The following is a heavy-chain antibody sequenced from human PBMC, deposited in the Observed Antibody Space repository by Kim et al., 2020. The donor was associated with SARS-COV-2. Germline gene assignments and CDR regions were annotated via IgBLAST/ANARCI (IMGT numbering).Heavy chain of an antibody. D-gene: IGHD2-15*01. J-gene: IGHJ6*02. CDR1: GYTFTSYD. Sequence: ASVKVSCKASGYTFTSYDINWVRQATGQGLEWMGWMNPNSGNTGYAQKFQGRVTMTRNTSISTAYMELSSLRSEDTAVYYCAREGPSIPHLTYCSGGSCYEGPYYYYGMDVWGQGTTVTVSS. V-gene: IGHV1-8*01. CDR3: AREGPSIPHLTYCSGGSCYEGPYYYYGMDV. CDR2: MNPNSGNT.